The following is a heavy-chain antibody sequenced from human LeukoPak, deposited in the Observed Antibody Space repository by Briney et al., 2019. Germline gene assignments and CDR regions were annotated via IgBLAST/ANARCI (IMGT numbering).Heavy chain of an antibody. V-gene: IGHV1-46*01. D-gene: IGHD4-17*01. CDR2: INPSGGST. Sequence: ASVKVSCKASGYTFTSYYMHWVRQAPGQGLEWMGIINPSGGSTSYAQKFQGRVTMTTDTSTSTAYMELRSLRSDDTAVYYCARDPSYGDYVGFAYWGQGTLVTVSS. CDR3: ARDPSYGDYVGFAY. CDR1: GYTFTSYY. J-gene: IGHJ4*02.